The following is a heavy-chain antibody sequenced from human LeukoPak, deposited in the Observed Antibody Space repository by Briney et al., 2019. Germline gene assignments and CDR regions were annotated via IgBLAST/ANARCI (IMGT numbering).Heavy chain of an antibody. CDR3: ARHGSERGYYDSSGYSNWFDP. J-gene: IGHJ5*02. Sequence: PGESLKISCKGSGYSFTGYWIGWVRQMPGKGLEWMGIIYPGDSDTRYSPSFQGQVTISADKSISTAYLQWSSLKASDTAMYYCARHGSERGYYDSSGYSNWFDPWGQGTLVTVSS. D-gene: IGHD3-22*01. CDR2: IYPGDSDT. CDR1: GYSFTGYW. V-gene: IGHV5-51*01.